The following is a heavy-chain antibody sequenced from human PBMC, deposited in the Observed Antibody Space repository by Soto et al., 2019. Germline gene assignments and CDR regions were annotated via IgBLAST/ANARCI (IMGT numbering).Heavy chain of an antibody. CDR3: ATLPPRIEVTVLPIPT. Sequence: SETLSLTCTVSGGSISSSSYYWGWVRQSPGKGLEWIGDIYHIGSTDYNPSLRGRVTISVDKSNNQFSLTLKYVTAADTAVYYCATLPPRIEVTVLPIPTWGQGTLVTVSS. V-gene: IGHV4-39*07. J-gene: IGHJ5*02. CDR2: IYHIGST. D-gene: IGHD2-15*01. CDR1: GGSISSSSYY.